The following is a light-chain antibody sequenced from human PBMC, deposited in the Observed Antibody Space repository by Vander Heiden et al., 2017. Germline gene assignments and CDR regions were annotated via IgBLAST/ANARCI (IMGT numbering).Light chain of an antibody. Sequence: DVVMTQSQPSLPVTLGQPASISCRSSQGLVNNDGGTYLNWFQQRPGLSPRRLIYLISHRDSGVPGRFRGSGSRTDFTLEITRVEAEDVGVYYCMQATHWPYTFGQGTKLEI. CDR3: MQATHWPYT. CDR2: LIS. CDR1: QGLVNNDGGTY. J-gene: IGKJ2*01. V-gene: IGKV2-30*01.